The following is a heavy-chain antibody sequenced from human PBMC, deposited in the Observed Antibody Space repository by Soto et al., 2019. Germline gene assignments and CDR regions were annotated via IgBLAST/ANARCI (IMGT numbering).Heavy chain of an antibody. J-gene: IGHJ4*02. D-gene: IGHD1-26*01. CDR2: ISSNSGDT. V-gene: IGHV3-11*06. CDR3: ARVGFSANYLGH. CDR1: GFTFSDYY. Sequence: QVQLVESGGGLVKPGGSLRLSCAASGFTFSDYYMNWIRQAPGKGLEWVSYISSNSGDTNYADSVKGRFTISRDNAKNSLYLQMNSLRAEDTTVYYCARVGFSANYLGHWGQGTLVTVSS.